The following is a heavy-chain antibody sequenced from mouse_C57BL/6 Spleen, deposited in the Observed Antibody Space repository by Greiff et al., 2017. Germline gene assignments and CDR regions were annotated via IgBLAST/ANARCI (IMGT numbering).Heavy chain of an antibody. CDR1: GYSFTGYY. Sequence: VHVKQSGPELVKPGASVKISCKASGYSFTGYYMNWVKQSPEKSLEWIGEINPSTGGTTYNQKFKAKATLTVDKSSSTAYMQLERLTCEDSAVYYCAMFKGYAMDYWGQGTSVTVSS. CDR2: INPSTGGT. V-gene: IGHV1-42*01. J-gene: IGHJ4*01. CDR3: AMFKGYAMDY.